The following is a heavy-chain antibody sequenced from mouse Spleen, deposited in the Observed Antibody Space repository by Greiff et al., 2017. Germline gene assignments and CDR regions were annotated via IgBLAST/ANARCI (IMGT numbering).Heavy chain of an antibody. Sequence: VQLQQPGAELVKPGASVKLSCKASGYTFTSYWMHWVKQRPGQGLEWIGEINPSNGRTNYNEKFKSKATLTVDKSSSTAYMQLSSLTSEDSAVYYCARQWRGNYPAWFAYWGQGTLVTVSA. D-gene: IGHD2-1*01. J-gene: IGHJ3*01. CDR1: GYTFTSYW. V-gene: IGHV1S81*02. CDR3: ARQWRGNYPAWFAY. CDR2: INPSNGRT.